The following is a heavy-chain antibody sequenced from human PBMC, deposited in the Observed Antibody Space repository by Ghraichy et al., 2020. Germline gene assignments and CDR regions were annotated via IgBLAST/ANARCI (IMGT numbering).Heavy chain of an antibody. CDR1: GFTFSSYA. Sequence: SCAASGFTFSSYAMHWVRQAPGKGLEWVAVISYDGSNKYYVDSVKGRFTISRDNSKKTLYLQMNSLRAEDTAVYYCAREGRGGYSGYDLSALDYWGQGTLVTVSS. D-gene: IGHD5-12*01. J-gene: IGHJ4*02. V-gene: IGHV3-30*04. CDR2: ISYDGSNK. CDR3: AREGRGGYSGYDLSALDY.